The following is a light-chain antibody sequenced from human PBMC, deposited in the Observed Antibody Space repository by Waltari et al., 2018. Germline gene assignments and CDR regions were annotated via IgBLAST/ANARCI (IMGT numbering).Light chain of an antibody. CDR3: QSGVYGIWV. Sequence: QLVLTHSPSAAASLGASVTLTCSLTSGHRSDRIAWQHPQPERGPRYLMKVNSDGSHSKEDGIPDRFSGSSSGAERYLTISSLQSEDEADYYCQSGVYGIWVFGGGTKLTVL. J-gene: IGLJ3*02. CDR1: SGHRSDR. CDR2: VNSDGSH. V-gene: IGLV4-69*01.